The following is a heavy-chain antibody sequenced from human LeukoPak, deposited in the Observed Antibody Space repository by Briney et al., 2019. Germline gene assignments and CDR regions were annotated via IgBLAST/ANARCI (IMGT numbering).Heavy chain of an antibody. V-gene: IGHV4-34*01. CDR1: GGSFSGYY. CDR2: INHSGST. CDR3: ARAIRSVWFDP. J-gene: IGHJ5*02. D-gene: IGHD3-3*01. Sequence: SETLSLTCAVYGGSFSGYYWSWIRQPPGKGLEWIGEINHSGSTNYNPSLKSRVTISVDTSKNQFSLKLSSVTAADTAVYYCARAIRSVWFDPWGQGTLVTVSS.